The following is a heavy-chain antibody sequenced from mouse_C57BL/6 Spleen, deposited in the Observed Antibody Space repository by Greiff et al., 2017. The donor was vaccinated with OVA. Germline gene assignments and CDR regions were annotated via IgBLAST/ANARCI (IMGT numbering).Heavy chain of an antibody. CDR1: GYTFTSYW. CDR2: IHPNSGST. D-gene: IGHD4-1*01. V-gene: IGHV1-64*01. J-gene: IGHJ1*03. CDR3: ARLGRGDWYFDV. Sequence: VQLQQSGAELVKPGASVKLSCKASGYTFTSYWMHWVKQRPGQGLEWIGMIHPNSGSTNYNEKFKSKATLTVDKSSSTAYMQLSSLTSEDSAVYYCARLGRGDWYFDVWGTGTTVTVSS.